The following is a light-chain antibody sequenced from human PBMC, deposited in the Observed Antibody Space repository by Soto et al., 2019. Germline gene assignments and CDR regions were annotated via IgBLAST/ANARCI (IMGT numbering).Light chain of an antibody. CDR3: QQYNNWPPWT. J-gene: IGKJ1*01. CDR2: GAS. V-gene: IGKV3-15*01. CDR1: QSVSSN. Sequence: EIVMTQSPATLSVSPGERATLSCRASQSVSSNLAWYQQKPGQAPRLLTYGASTTATGIPARFSGSGSGTEFTLTISRLQSEDFAVYYCQQYNNWPPWTFGQGTKVDIK.